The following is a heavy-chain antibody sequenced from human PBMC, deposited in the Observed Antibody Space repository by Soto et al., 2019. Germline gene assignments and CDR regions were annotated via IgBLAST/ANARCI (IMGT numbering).Heavy chain of an antibody. CDR1: GGSISSGDYY. CDR3: AREITYYDSSGYYYNWFDP. V-gene: IGHV4-30-4*01. Sequence: SETLSLTCTVSGGSISSGDYYWSWIRQPPGKGLEWIGYIYYSGRTYYNPSLKSRVTISVDTSKNQFSLKLSSVTAADTAVYYCAREITYYDSSGYYYNWFDPWGQGTLVTVSS. J-gene: IGHJ5*02. CDR2: IYYSGRT. D-gene: IGHD3-22*01.